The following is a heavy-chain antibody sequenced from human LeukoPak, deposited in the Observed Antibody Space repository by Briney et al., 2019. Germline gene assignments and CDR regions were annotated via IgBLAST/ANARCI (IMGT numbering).Heavy chain of an antibody. D-gene: IGHD3-16*01. CDR2: IRGSGSNT. Sequence: GGSLRLSCAASGFSFSSYAMSWVRQAPGKRLEWVSCIRGSGSNTYYADSVKGRFTISRDNSKNTLYVQMNSLRAEDTALYYCAKGIRVGGSYLYGMDVWGQGTTVTVSS. CDR3: AKGIRVGGSYLYGMDV. CDR1: GFSFSSYA. J-gene: IGHJ6*02. V-gene: IGHV3-23*01.